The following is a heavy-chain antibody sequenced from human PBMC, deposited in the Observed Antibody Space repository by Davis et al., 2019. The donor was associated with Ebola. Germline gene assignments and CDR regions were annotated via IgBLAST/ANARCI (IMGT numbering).Heavy chain of an antibody. Sequence: GESLKISCAASGFTFSGSAMHWVRQASGKGLEWVGRIRSKANSYATAYAASVKGRFTISRDDSKHTAYLQMNSLKTEDTAVYYCTGAAAGTRPDYWGQGTLVTVSS. D-gene: IGHD6-13*01. J-gene: IGHJ4*02. V-gene: IGHV3-73*01. CDR3: TGAAAGTRPDY. CDR2: IRSKANSYAT. CDR1: GFTFSGSA.